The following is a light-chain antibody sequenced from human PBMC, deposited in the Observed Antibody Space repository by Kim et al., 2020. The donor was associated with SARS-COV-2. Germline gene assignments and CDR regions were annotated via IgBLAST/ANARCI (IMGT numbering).Light chain of an antibody. Sequence: SYELTQPPSVSVSPGQTASITCSGDKLGDKYACWYQQKQGQSPVLVIYQDSKRPSGIPERFSGSNSGHTATLTIRGTQAMDEADYYCQAWDSSTAVFGGG. CDR1: KLGDKY. J-gene: IGLJ2*01. V-gene: IGLV3-1*01. CDR3: QAWDSSTAV. CDR2: QDS.